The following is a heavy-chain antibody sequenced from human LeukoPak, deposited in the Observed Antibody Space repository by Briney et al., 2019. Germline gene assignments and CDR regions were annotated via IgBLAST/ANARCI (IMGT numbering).Heavy chain of an antibody. CDR1: GFTFSSYA. D-gene: IGHD3-10*01. V-gene: IGHV3-30*04. CDR3: AKGEGRFGELLAIDY. Sequence: GGSLRLSCAASGFTFSSYAMHWVRQAPGKGLEWLAVISYDGSNKYYADSVKGRFTISRNSSKNTLYLQMNSLRTEDTAVYYCAKGEGRFGELLAIDYWGQGTLVTVSS. CDR2: ISYDGSNK. J-gene: IGHJ4*02.